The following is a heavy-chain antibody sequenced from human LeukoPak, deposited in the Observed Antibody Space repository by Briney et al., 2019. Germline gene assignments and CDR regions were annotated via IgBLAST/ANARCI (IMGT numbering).Heavy chain of an antibody. CDR2: VYHDGXTT. Sequence: GGSLRLSCAASGFIFSSYWMXXXRQVPGKGXVXXXRVYHDGXTTDFADSVKGRFTXSRDNAKNTLYLQMDSLRAEDTAMYYCARSVVSTYWYFDLWGRGTVVSVSS. V-gene: IGHV3-74*01. CDR1: GFIFSSYW. CDR3: ARSVVSTYWYFDL. D-gene: IGHD4-23*01. J-gene: IGHJ2*01.